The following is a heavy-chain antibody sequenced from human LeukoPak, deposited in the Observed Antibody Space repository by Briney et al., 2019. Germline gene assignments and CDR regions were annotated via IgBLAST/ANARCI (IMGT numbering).Heavy chain of an antibody. J-gene: IGHJ4*02. CDR1: GGSISNYY. D-gene: IGHD2-15*01. Sequence: SETLSLTCTVSGGSISNYYWSWIRQPPGKGLEWIGYIYYSGSTNYNPSLKSRVTISVDTSKNQFSLKLSSVTAADTAVYYCVRSGGYICYFDSWGQGTLVTVSS. V-gene: IGHV4-59*01. CDR2: IYYSGST. CDR3: VRSGGYICYFDS.